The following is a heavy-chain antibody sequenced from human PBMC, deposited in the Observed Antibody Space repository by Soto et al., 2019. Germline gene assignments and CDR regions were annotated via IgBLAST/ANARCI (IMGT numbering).Heavy chain of an antibody. CDR2: VSAYNGNT. J-gene: IGHJ4*02. CDR3: ARVRGYSYGWVDY. Sequence: QIHLVLSGADVKKRGASVKVSCKACGCTFTSYGISWVRQAPGQGLEWMGWVSAYNGNTNYAQKFQGRVTMTTDTSTSTAYMELRSLRSDDTAVYYCARVRGYSYGWVDYWGQGTLVTVSS. CDR1: GCTFTSYG. V-gene: IGHV1-18*01. D-gene: IGHD5-18*01.